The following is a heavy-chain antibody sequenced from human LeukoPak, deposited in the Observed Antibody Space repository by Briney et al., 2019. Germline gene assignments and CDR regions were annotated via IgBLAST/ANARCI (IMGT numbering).Heavy chain of an antibody. V-gene: IGHV4-59*01. D-gene: IGHD1-26*01. CDR2: VYYSGST. CDR3: ARFSPEGARDY. Sequence: SETLSLTCTVSGASISNYYWSWIRQSPGKGLEYIGYVYYSGSTNYNPSLKSRVTISVDTSKNQFSLNLTSAAAADTAVYYCARFSPEGARDYWGQGTLVTVSS. CDR1: GASISNYY. J-gene: IGHJ4*02.